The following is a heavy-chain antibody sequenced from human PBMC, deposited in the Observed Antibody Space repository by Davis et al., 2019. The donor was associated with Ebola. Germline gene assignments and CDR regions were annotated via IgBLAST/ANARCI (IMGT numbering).Heavy chain of an antibody. CDR1: EYNFPNYW. CDR2: IYPADSDT. D-gene: IGHD3-3*01. CDR3: VRHLGGSGFHRGFDI. J-gene: IGHJ4*03. V-gene: IGHV5-51*01. Sequence: PGGSLRLSCQGLEYNFPNYWIGWVRQLPGGGLQSMGIIYPADSDTRYISSFRGRVTISADKSASVAYLRWDSLRASDTGTYFCVRHLGGSGFHRGFDIWGQGTFLDVST.